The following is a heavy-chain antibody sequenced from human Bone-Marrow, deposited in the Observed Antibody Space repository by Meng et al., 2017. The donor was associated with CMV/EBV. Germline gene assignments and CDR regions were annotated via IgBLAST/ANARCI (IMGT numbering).Heavy chain of an antibody. CDR2: INPNGGTT. J-gene: IGHJ6*02. D-gene: IGHD3-3*01. CDR3: ASSVYDFWHGGYSGMVDYNGMDV. V-gene: IGHV1-46*01. Sequence: ASVKVSCKASKYTFTTYYIHWVRQAPGQGLEWMGIINPNGGTTSCAEKFLGRVTMTSDTSTGTVYMEMSSLRSEDTAVYYCASSVYDFWHGGYSGMVDYNGMDVWGLGTTVTVSS. CDR1: KYTFTTYY.